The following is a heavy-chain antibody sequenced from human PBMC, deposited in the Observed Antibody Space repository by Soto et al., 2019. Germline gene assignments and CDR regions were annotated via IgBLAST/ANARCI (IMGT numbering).Heavy chain of an antibody. J-gene: IGHJ4*02. CDR3: ARGYDSSGYYGGTRSLDLNYFDY. D-gene: IGHD3-22*01. V-gene: IGHV1-69*13. CDR2: IIPIFGTA. Sequence: ASVKVYCKASGGTFSSYAFSWVRQAPGQGLEWMGGIIPIFGTANYAQKFQGRVTITADESTSTAYMELSSLRSEDTAVYYCARGYDSSGYYGGTRSLDLNYFDYWGQGTLVTVSS. CDR1: GGTFSSYA.